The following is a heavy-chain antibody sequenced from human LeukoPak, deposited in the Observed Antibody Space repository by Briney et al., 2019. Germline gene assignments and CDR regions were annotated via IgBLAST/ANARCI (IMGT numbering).Heavy chain of an antibody. J-gene: IGHJ4*02. CDR2: INQRSNEM. Sequence: GGSLRLSCAASGFTFSNDWMNWVRQAPGKGLEWVANINQRSNEMYYVDSVKGRFTVSRDNAKNSLYLQMNSLRAEDTAVYYCARDPDILRGVYFDYWGQGSLVIVSS. D-gene: IGHD3-10*01. V-gene: IGHV3-7*01. CDR3: ARDPDILRGVYFDY. CDR1: GFTFSNDW.